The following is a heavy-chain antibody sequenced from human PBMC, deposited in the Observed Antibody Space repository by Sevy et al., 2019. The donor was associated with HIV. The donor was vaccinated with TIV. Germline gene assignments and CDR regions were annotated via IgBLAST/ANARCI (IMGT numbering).Heavy chain of an antibody. D-gene: IGHD2-15*01. J-gene: IGHJ4*02. CDR3: VAANTWQDY. Sequence: GGSRLSCAASGFTFSSYWMHWVRQAPGKGPVWVSGVNSDGSSTNYADSVKGRFTMSRDSAKNTLYLQMNSLRAEDTAVYFCVAANTWQDYWGQGTLVTVSS. CDR1: GFTFSSYW. CDR2: VNSDGSST. V-gene: IGHV3-74*01.